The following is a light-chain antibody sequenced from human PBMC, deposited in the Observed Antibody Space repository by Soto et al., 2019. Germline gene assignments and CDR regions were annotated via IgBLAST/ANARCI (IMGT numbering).Light chain of an antibody. Sequence: DIQMTNSPSTLSASVGPRLTITCRASQTISRWLAWYQQKPGRAPKLLIYDASTLESGVPSRFSGSGSETEFTLTISRLQPDDFATYFCHSRAFGQGTRLEIK. J-gene: IGKJ5*01. V-gene: IGKV1-5*01. CDR3: HSRA. CDR2: DAS. CDR1: QTISRW.